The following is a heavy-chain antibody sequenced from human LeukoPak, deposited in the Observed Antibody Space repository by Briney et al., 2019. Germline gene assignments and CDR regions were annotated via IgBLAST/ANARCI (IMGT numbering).Heavy chain of an antibody. CDR3: ARYCSGGSCYADY. CDR2: ISSSSDTI. D-gene: IGHD2-15*01. Sequence: ETLSLTCTVSGGSISSYYWSWIRQPPGKGLEWVSYISSSSDTIYYADSVKGRFTMSRDNAKNSLYLQMNSLRDGDTAVYYCARYCSGGSCYADYWGQGTLVTVSS. V-gene: IGHV3-48*02. J-gene: IGHJ4*02. CDR1: GGSISSYY.